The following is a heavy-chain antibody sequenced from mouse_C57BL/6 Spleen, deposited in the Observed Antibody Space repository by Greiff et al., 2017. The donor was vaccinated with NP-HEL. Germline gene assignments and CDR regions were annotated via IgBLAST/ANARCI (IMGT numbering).Heavy chain of an antibody. CDR2: IYPGSGST. CDR3: ARSRDSSGYSAWFAY. J-gene: IGHJ3*01. Sequence: VQLQQPGAELVKPGASVKMSCKASGYTFTSYWITWVKQRPGQGLEWIGDIYPGSGSTNYNEKFKSKATLTVDTSSSTAYMQLSSLTSEDSAVYYCARSRDSSGYSAWFAYWGQGTLVTVSA. V-gene: IGHV1-55*01. CDR1: GYTFTSYW. D-gene: IGHD3-2*02.